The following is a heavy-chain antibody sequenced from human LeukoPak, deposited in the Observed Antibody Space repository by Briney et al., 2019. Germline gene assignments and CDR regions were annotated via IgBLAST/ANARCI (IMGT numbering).Heavy chain of an antibody. Sequence: PSQTLSLTCTVSGGSISSGGYYWSWIRQHPGKGLEWIGYIYYSGSTYYNPSLKSRVTISVDTSKNQFSLKLSSVTAADTAVYYCARGYSSWYYYNKAPVYFDYWGQGTLVTVSS. CDR1: GGSISSGGYY. V-gene: IGHV4-31*03. CDR2: IYYSGST. D-gene: IGHD6-13*01. J-gene: IGHJ4*02. CDR3: ARGYSSWYYYNKAPVYFDY.